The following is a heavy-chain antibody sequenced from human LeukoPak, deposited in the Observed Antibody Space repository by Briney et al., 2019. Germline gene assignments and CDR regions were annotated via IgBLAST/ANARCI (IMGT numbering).Heavy chain of an antibody. CDR3: ARGAYDVWQQLSHWGYYYYYGMDV. CDR1: GGSISSSGYY. CDR2: INHSGST. V-gene: IGHV4-39*07. Sequence: SETLSLTCTVSGGSISSSGYYWSWIRQPPGKGLEWIGEINHSGSTNYNPSLKSRVTISVDTSKNQFSLKLSSVTAADTAVYYCARGAYDVWQQLSHWGYYYYYGMDVWGQGTTVTVSS. J-gene: IGHJ6*02. D-gene: IGHD6-13*01.